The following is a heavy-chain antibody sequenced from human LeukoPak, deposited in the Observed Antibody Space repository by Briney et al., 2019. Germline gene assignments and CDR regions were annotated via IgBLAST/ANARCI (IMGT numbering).Heavy chain of an antibody. V-gene: IGHV1-2*06. D-gene: IGHD3-22*01. J-gene: IGHJ4*02. Sequence: GALVKVSCKASGYTFTGYYMHWVRQAPGQGLEWMGRINPNSGGTNYAQKFQGRVTMTRDTSISTAYMELSSLRSEDTAVYYCARDSYDSSGYTFDYWGQGTLVTVSS. CDR2: INPNSGGT. CDR3: ARDSYDSSGYTFDY. CDR1: GYTFTGYY.